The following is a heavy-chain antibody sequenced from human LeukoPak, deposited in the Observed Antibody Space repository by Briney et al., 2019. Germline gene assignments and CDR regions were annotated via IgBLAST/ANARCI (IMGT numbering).Heavy chain of an antibody. CDR1: GFTFSSYR. J-gene: IGHJ4*02. D-gene: IGHD3-22*01. CDR3: ARDLDVYYDSSGYSAYDY. Sequence: SGGSLRLSCAASGFTFSSYRMNWVRQAPGKGLEWVSSISSSSSYIYYADSVKGRFTISRDNAKNSLYLQMNSLRAEDTAVYYCARDLDVYYDSSGYSAYDYWGQGTLVTVSS. V-gene: IGHV3-21*01. CDR2: ISSSSSYI.